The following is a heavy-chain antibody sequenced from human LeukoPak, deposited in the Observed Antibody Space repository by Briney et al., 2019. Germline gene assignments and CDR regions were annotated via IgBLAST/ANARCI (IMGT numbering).Heavy chain of an antibody. CDR1: GGSFSGYY. D-gene: IGHD6-19*01. CDR3: GRGRDSSGWLLPFDY. Sequence: PSETLSLTCAVYGGSFSGYYWSWIRQPPGKGLEWIGEINHSGSTNYNPSLKSRVTISVDTSKNQFSLKLSPVTAADTAVYYCGRGRDSSGWLLPFDYWGQEPWSPSPQ. CDR2: INHSGST. V-gene: IGHV4-34*01. J-gene: IGHJ4*01.